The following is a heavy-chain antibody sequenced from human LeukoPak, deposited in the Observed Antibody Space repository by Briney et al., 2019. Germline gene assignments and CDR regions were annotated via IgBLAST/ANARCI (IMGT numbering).Heavy chain of an antibody. CDR3: ASRAVAGTLVY. V-gene: IGHV4-34*01. D-gene: IGHD6-19*01. CDR1: GGSFSGYY. Sequence: SETLSLTCAVYGGSFSGYYWSWIRQPPGKGLEWIGEINHSGSTNYDPSLKSRVTISVDTSKNQFSLKLSSVTAADTAVYYCASRAVAGTLVYWGQGTLVTVSS. CDR2: INHSGST. J-gene: IGHJ4*02.